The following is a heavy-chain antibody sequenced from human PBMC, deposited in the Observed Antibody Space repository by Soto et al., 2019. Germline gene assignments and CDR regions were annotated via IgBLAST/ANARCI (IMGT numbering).Heavy chain of an antibody. V-gene: IGHV4-30-2*01. CDR3: ARAEGVWTGFDY. CDR1: GGSISSGGYS. D-gene: IGHD3-10*01. CDR2: IYHSGST. Sequence: SETLSLTCAVSGGSISSGGYSWSWIRQPPGKGLEWIGYIYHSGSTYYNPSLKSRVTISVDRSKNQFSLKLSSVTAADTAVYYCARAEGVWTGFDYWGQGTLVTVPS. J-gene: IGHJ4*02.